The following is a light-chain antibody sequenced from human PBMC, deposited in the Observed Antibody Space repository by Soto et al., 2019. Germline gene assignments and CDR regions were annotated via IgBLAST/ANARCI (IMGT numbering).Light chain of an antibody. V-gene: IGKV2-40*01. CDR2: TVS. J-gene: IGKJ1*01. CDR3: MQRLEFPWT. Sequence: IVMTQTPLSLPVTPGEPASTSCRSSQSLLDRDDGNTYLDWYLQKPGQSPQLLIYTVSYRASGVPDRFRGSGSGTDFTLKISRVEAEDVGVYYCMQRLEFPWTFGQGTKVDIK. CDR1: QSLLDRDDGNTY.